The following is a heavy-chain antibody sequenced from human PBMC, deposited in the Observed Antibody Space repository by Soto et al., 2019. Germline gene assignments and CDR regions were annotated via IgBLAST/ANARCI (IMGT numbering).Heavy chain of an antibody. J-gene: IGHJ6*02. CDR1: GYRFSSSW. CDR3: ARSIFGVVIEGYYGMDV. D-gene: IGHD3-3*01. CDR2: VYPSDSDV. Sequence: GESLKISCQGTGYRFSSSWIGWVRQKPGKGLEWLGNVYPSDSDVRYSPAFEGQVTISADNSINTAYLQLLNLKASDTAMYYCARSIFGVVIEGYYGMDVWGQGTTVTVSS. V-gene: IGHV5-51*01.